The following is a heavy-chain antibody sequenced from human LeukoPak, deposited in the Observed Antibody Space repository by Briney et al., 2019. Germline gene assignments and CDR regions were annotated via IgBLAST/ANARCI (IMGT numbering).Heavy chain of an antibody. V-gene: IGHV4-34*01. D-gene: IGHD6-13*01. J-gene: IGHJ4*02. CDR3: ARSSSWYNYFDY. Sequence: PSGTLSLTCAVYGGSFSGYYWSWIRQPPGKGLEWIGEINHSGSTNYNPSLKSRVTISVDTSKNQFSLKLSSVTAADTAVYYCARSSSWYNYFDYWGQGTLVTVSS. CDR2: INHSGST. CDR1: GGSFSGYY.